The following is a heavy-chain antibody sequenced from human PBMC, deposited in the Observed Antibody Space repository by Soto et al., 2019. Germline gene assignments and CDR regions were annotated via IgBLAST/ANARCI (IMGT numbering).Heavy chain of an antibody. D-gene: IGHD3-9*01. CDR1: GFTFSSYG. CDR2: ISYDGSNK. V-gene: IGHV3-30*03. Sequence: GSLRLSCAASGFTFSSYGMHWVRQAPGKGLEWVAVISYDGSNKYYADSVKGRFTISRDNSKNTLYLQMNSLRAEDTAVYYCARRYFDWFVDYWGQGTLVTVSS. J-gene: IGHJ4*02. CDR3: ARRYFDWFVDY.